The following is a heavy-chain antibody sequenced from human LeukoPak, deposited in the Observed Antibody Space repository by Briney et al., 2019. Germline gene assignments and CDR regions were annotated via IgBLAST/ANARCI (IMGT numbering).Heavy chain of an antibody. CDR2: MNPNSGKT. J-gene: IGHJ4*02. CDR1: GGTFSSYA. D-gene: IGHD5-12*01. Sequence: ASVKVSCKASGGTFSSYAISWVRQATGQGLEWMGWMNPNSGKTGNAQKFQGRVTITWNTSISTAYMELSSLGSEDTALYFCARAGYNRWDGVDYWGQGTLVTVSS. V-gene: IGHV1-8*03. CDR3: ARAGYNRWDGVDY.